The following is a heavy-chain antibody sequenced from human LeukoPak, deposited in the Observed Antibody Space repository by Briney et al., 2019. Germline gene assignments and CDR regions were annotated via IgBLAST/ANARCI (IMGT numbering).Heavy chain of an antibody. D-gene: IGHD3-10*01. Sequence: GESLKISCKGSAYSFTSYWIGWVRQMPGKGLEWMGIIYPGDSETRYSPSFQGQVTIPADKSISTAYLQWSSLKASDTAMYYCARHSITMVRGVIIRTHPFDYWGQGTLVTVSS. V-gene: IGHV5-51*01. CDR2: IYPGDSET. CDR3: ARHSITMVRGVIIRTHPFDY. J-gene: IGHJ4*02. CDR1: AYSFTSYW.